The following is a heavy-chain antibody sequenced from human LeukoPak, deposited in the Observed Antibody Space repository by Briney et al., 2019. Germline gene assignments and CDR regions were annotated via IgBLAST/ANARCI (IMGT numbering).Heavy chain of an antibody. Sequence: GSPRLSCATSGFTFSCYGLDWGRQAPGQGLGGVAFIRYDGSNKYYADSVKGRFTISRDNSKNTLYLQMNSLRAEDTAVYYCAKGFIVVVPAAFDYWGQGTLVTVSS. V-gene: IGHV3-30*02. CDR2: IRYDGSNK. D-gene: IGHD2-2*01. CDR3: AKGFIVVVPAAFDY. J-gene: IGHJ4*02. CDR1: GFTFSCYG.